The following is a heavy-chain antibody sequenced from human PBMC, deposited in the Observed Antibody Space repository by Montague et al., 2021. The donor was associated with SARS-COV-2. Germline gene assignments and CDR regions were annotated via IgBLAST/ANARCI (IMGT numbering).Heavy chain of an antibody. Sequence: SETLSLTCSVSGDSISHSSFYWGWIRQPPGKGLEWIGRIYYGGSSSYNPSLKSRVTISIDTSKNQFSLELSSVTAADTAVYYCARHTVFCTSTSCFQGPPLYFYMDVWDKGTTVTVSS. CDR1: GDSISHSSFY. CDR3: ARHTVFCTSTSCFQGPPLYFYMDV. V-gene: IGHV4-39*01. J-gene: IGHJ6*03. CDR2: IYYGGSS. D-gene: IGHD2-2*01.